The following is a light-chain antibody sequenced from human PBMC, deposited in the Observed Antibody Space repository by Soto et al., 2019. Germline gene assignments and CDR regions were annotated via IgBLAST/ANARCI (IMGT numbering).Light chain of an antibody. CDR1: PSVSSY. CDR2: DAF. V-gene: IGKV3-11*01. Sequence: ENVLPQSPATLSLSPGERATLSCRASPSVSSYLAWYQKKPGQAPRLLMYDAFDRAIGIPASFRSSGSGTDLSRTISSLEPEEFAVYYCQQRSSSPLTFGGGTKVESK. CDR3: QQRSSSPLT. J-gene: IGKJ4*01.